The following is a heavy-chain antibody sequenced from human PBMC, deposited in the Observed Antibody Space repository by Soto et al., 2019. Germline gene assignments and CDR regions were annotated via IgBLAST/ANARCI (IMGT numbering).Heavy chain of an antibody. CDR3: TTDVAGFCSITSCNLGSWFDP. D-gene: IGHD2-2*01. CDR2: IRSRTDGGTT. CDR1: GFTFTNAW. J-gene: IGHJ5*02. Sequence: EVQLVESGGGLVKPGGSLLLSCAASGFTFTNAWMSWVRQVPGKGLEWVGRIRSRTDGGTTDYAAPVKGRFTISRDDSKNTVDLQVNSLRTEDTAVYFCTTDVAGFCSITSCNLGSWFDPWGQGNLVTVSS. V-gene: IGHV3-15*01.